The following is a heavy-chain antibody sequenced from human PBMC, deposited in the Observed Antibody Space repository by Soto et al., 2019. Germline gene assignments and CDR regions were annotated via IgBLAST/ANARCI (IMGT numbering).Heavy chain of an antibody. D-gene: IGHD1-26*01. Sequence: SETLSVTCAVYGGSFSGYYWSWIRQPPGKGLEWIGEINHSGSTNYNPSLKSRVTISVDTSKNQFSLKLSSVTAADTAVYYCARGRLGGYYYYYYGMDVWGQGTTVTVSS. J-gene: IGHJ6*02. CDR1: GGSFSGYY. V-gene: IGHV4-34*01. CDR2: INHSGST. CDR3: ARGRLGGYYYYYYGMDV.